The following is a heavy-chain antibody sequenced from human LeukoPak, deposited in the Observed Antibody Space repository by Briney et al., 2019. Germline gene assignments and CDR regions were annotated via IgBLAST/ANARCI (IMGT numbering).Heavy chain of an antibody. CDR1: GYTLTELS. D-gene: IGHD2-2*01. CDR3: ATLLGYCSSTSCYFLDP. V-gene: IGHV1-24*01. CDR2: FNPEDGET. J-gene: IGHJ5*02. Sequence: ASVKVSCKVSGYTLTELSMHWVRQAPGEGLEWMGGFNPEDGETIYAQKFQGRVTMTEDTSTDTAYMELSSLRSEDTAVYYCATLLGYCSSTSCYFLDPWGQGTLVTVSS.